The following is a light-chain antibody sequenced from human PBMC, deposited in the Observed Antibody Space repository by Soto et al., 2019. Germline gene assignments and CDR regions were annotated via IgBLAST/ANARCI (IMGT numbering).Light chain of an antibody. CDR3: STWDDSLNGLI. CDR2: SNS. J-gene: IGLJ2*01. Sequence: QYVLAQPPSASGTPGQPVTISCSGGSSNIKTNGVSWYQQVPGAAPKLLIYSNSQRPSGAPDRFSGSKSGTSASLAISGLQSEDEATYHCSTWDDSLNGLIFGGGTKVTVL. V-gene: IGLV1-44*01. CDR1: SSNIKTNG.